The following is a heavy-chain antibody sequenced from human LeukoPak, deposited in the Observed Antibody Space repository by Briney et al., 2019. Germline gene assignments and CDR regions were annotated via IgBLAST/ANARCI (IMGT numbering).Heavy chain of an antibody. D-gene: IGHD3-16*02. CDR3: AARGVIGLDY. V-gene: IGHV4-30-2*01. CDR2: IYHSGST. CDR1: GGSISSGGYS. J-gene: IGHJ4*02. Sequence: PSETLSLTCAVSGGSISSGGYSWSWIRQPPGKGLEWIGYIYHSGSTYYNPSLKSRVTISVDRSKNQFSLKLSSVTAADTAVYYCAARGVIGLDYWGRGTLVTVSS.